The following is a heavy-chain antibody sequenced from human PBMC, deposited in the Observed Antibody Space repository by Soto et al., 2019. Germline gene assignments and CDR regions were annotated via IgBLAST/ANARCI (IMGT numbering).Heavy chain of an antibody. D-gene: IGHD5-12*01. CDR2: IYYSGRT. V-gene: IGHV4-31*03. CDR3: ARHVTEHKSGYGKFDY. CDR1: GGSISSGGYY. J-gene: IGHJ4*02. Sequence: SETLSLTCTVSGGSISSGGYYWSWIRQHPGKGLEWIGYIYYSGRTYYNPSLKSRVTISVDTSKNQFSLKLSSVTAEDTAVYYCARHVTEHKSGYGKFDYWGQGTLVTVSS.